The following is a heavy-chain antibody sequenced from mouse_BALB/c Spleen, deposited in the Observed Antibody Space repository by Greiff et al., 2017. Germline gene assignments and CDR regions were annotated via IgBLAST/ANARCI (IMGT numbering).Heavy chain of an antibody. CDR1: GFSLTGYG. V-gene: IGHV2-6-7*01. CDR3: ARDRGMITGFDY. CDR2: IWGDGST. D-gene: IGHD2-4*01. J-gene: IGHJ2*01. Sequence: VQLQQSGPGLVAPSQSLSITCTVSGFSLTGYGVNWVRQPPGKGLEWLGMIWGDGSTDYNTALKSRLSISKDNSKSQVFLKMNSLQTDDTARYYCARDRGMITGFDYWGQGTTLTVSS.